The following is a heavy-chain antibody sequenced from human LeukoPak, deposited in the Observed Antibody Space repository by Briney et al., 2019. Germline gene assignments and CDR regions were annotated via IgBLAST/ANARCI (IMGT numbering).Heavy chain of an antibody. CDR3: ARDRGYSSRWNFGKDYYMDV. D-gene: IGHD6-13*01. CDR2: IWYDGSQA. J-gene: IGHJ6*03. Sequence: PGRSLRLSCSASGFTFSTYGMNWVRQAPGKGLEWVAVIWYDGSQANYADAVKGRFTISRDNSKNTLYLQMNSPRAEDTAVYYCARDRGYSSRWNFGKDYYMDVWGKGTTVTVSS. V-gene: IGHV3-33*01. CDR1: GFTFSTYG.